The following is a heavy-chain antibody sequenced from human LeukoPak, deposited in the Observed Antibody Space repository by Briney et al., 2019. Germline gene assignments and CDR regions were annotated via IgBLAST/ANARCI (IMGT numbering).Heavy chain of an antibody. CDR2: IYYSGST. CDR1: VGSISTYY. D-gene: IGHD5-24*01. CDR3: ARSRWLHEALDY. V-gene: IGHV4-59*08. Sequence: PSETLSLTCTVSVGSISTYYWSWIRQPPGKGLEWIGYIYYSGSTNYNPSLKSRVTISVDTSKNQFSLNLSSVTAADTAVYYCARSRWLHEALDYWGQGTLVTVSS. J-gene: IGHJ4*02.